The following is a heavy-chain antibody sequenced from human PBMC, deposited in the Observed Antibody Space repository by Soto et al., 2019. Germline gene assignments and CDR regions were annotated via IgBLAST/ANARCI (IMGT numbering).Heavy chain of an antibody. Sequence: PSETLSLTCAVSGFPISSYYWSLIRQPPGKGLEWIGYIYYSGSTNYNPSLKSRVTISVDTSKNQFSLKLSSVTAADTAVYYCARGPHGDYELWGQGIRVTVSA. CDR3: ARGPHGDYEL. CDR1: GFPISSYY. J-gene: IGHJ4*02. CDR2: IYYSGST. D-gene: IGHD4-17*01. V-gene: IGHV4-59*01.